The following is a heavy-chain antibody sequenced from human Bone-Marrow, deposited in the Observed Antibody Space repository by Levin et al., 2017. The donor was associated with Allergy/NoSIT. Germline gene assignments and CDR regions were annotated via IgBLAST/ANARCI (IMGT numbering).Heavy chain of an antibody. Sequence: SQTLSLTCTVSGGSISSSYWSWIRQPPGKGLEWIGYIYYSGSTNYNPSLKSRVTISVDTSKNQFSLKLSSVTAADTAVYYCARDKDYYGMDVWGQGTTVTVSS. CDR2: IYYSGST. V-gene: IGHV4-59*01. CDR3: ARDKDYYGMDV. J-gene: IGHJ6*02. CDR1: GGSISSSY.